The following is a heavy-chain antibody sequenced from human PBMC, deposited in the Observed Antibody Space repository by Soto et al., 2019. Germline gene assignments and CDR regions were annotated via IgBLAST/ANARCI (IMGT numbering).Heavy chain of an antibody. CDR1: GASINTRY. V-gene: IGHV4-59*11. CDR2: VFYSGST. D-gene: IGHD5-18*01. CDR3: TSSLMVMVEDSDY. Sequence: PSETLSLTSTVSGASINTRYWIWSLQSPGKGLEWIGQVFYSGSTNYNPSLKSRVTISIYTSTKQLSLKLTSVPAADTAPTYCTSSLMVMVEDSDYLGEGTLV. J-gene: IGHJ4*02.